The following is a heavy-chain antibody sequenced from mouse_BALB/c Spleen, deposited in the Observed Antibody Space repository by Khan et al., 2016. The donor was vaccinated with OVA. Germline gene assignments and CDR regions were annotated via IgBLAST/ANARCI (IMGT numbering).Heavy chain of an antibody. CDR3: ASVYGGDFDY. J-gene: IGHJ2*01. V-gene: IGHV3-2*02. D-gene: IGHD1-1*01. CDR2: ISYSGNT. Sequence: EVKLVESGPGLVKPSQSLSLTCTVTGYSIASDYAWHWIRQFPGNKLEWMGFISYSGNTTYNPSLKSRLSITRDTSKNQFFLQLNSVTSEDTATYYCASVYGGDFDYWGQGTTLTVSS. CDR1: GYSIASDYA.